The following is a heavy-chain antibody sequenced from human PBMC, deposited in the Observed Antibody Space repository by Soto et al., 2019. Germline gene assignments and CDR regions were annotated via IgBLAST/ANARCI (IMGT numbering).Heavy chain of an antibody. J-gene: IGHJ2*01. CDR3: ARSALPAARYWYFDL. D-gene: IGHD2-2*01. CDR1: GDSISGYY. V-gene: IGHV4-59*01. Sequence: QVQLQESGPGLVKPSETLSLTYTVSGDSISGYYWSWIRQPPGKGLYWIGYFYYSGSTNYNPSLKSRVTISVDTSKNQFSLKLSSVTAADTAVYYCARSALPAARYWYFDLWGRGTLVTVSS. CDR2: FYYSGST.